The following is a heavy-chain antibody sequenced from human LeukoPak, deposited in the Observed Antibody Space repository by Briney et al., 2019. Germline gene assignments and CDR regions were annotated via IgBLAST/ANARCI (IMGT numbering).Heavy chain of an antibody. Sequence: ASVKVSCKASGYTFTNYLITWVRQAPGQGLEWMGWINAYNGNTNYAQKLQGRVTMTTDTSTSTAYMELRSLRSDDTATYYCARLLLGEDYFDYWGQGTLVTVSS. V-gene: IGHV1-18*01. CDR2: INAYNGNT. CDR1: GYTFTNYL. J-gene: IGHJ4*02. D-gene: IGHD3-16*01. CDR3: ARLLLGEDYFDY.